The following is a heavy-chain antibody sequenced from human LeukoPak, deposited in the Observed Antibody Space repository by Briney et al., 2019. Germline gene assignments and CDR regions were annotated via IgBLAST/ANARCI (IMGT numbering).Heavy chain of an antibody. CDR3: ARGYCTSSSCYNDY. D-gene: IGHD2-2*02. CDR1: GFTFSSYA. J-gene: IGHJ4*02. V-gene: IGHV3-30-3*01. CDR2: ILYDGSNK. Sequence: GGSLRLSCAASGFTFSSYAMHWVRQAPGKGLEWVAVILYDGSNKYYADSVKGRFTISRDISQNTLYLQMNSLRIEDTAVYYCARGYCTSSSCYNDYWGQGTLVTVSS.